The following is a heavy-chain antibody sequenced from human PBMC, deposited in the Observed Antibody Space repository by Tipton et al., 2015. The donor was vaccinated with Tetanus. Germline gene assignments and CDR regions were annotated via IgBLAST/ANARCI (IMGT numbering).Heavy chain of an antibody. V-gene: IGHV1-46*01. CDR1: GYTFTGYY. CDR2: IIPSGGNT. J-gene: IGHJ4*02. CDR3: ARDGGSYYTDY. D-gene: IGHD1-26*01. Sequence: QVQLVQSGAEVKKPGASVEVSCKASGYTFTGYYMHWVRQAPGQGLEWMGIIIPSGGNTRHAQKFQGRVTMTRDTSTSTVYMELSSLRSEDTAVYYCARDGGSYYTDYWGQGTLVTVSS.